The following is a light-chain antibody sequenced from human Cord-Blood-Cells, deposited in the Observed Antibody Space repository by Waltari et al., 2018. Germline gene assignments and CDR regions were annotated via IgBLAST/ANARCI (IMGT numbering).Light chain of an antibody. CDR3: SSYTSSSTFGV. CDR2: EVS. Sequence: QSALTQPPSVSGSPGPSVTISCTGTSSDVGSYNRVSWYQQPPGTAPKLMIYEVSNRPSGVPDRFSGSKSGNTASLTISGLQAEDEADYYCSSYTSSSTFGVFGGGTKLTVL. V-gene: IGLV2-18*02. J-gene: IGLJ3*02. CDR1: SSDVGSYNR.